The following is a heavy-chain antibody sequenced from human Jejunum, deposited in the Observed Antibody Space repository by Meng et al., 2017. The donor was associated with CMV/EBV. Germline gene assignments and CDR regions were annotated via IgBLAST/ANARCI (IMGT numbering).Heavy chain of an antibody. Sequence: SSLNLLVLVLQPPGRVLEWVCEMSPTASSNYEPSLKSRVTISPDRSKTQFSLKLNSVTAADTAVYYCARGHCTRTSCYKGAFDYWGQGILVTVSS. CDR1: SSLNL. CDR2: MSPTASS. CDR3: ARGHCTRTSCYKGAFDY. D-gene: IGHD2-2*02. V-gene: IGHV4-4*02. J-gene: IGHJ4*02.